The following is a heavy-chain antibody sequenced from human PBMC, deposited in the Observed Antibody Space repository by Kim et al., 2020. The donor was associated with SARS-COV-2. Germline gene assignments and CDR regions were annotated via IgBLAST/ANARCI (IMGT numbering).Heavy chain of an antibody. CDR2: IYHSGST. CDR3: ARVGGTIFGVVIRGRYYGMDV. Sequence: SETLSLTCAVSGGSISSSNWWSWVRQPPGTGLEWIGEIYHSGSTNYNPSLKSRVTISVDKSKNQFSLKLSSVTAADTAVYYCARVGGTIFGVVIRGRYYGMDVWGQGTTVTVSS. CDR1: GGSISSSNW. D-gene: IGHD3-3*01. V-gene: IGHV4-4*02. J-gene: IGHJ6*02.